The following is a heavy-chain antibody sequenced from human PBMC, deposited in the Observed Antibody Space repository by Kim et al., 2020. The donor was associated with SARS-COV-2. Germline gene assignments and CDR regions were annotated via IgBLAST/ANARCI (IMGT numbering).Heavy chain of an antibody. CDR2: IWYDGSNK. CDR1: GFTFSSYG. CDR3: ARESYSSGWPYYYYYGVGV. Sequence: GGSLRLSCAASGFTFSSYGMHWVRQAPGKGLEWVAAIWYDGSNKYYADSVKGRFTISRDNSKNTLYLQMNSLRAEDTAVYYCARESYSSGWPYYYYYGVGVWGQGTTVTASS. J-gene: IGHJ6*02. V-gene: IGHV3-33*01. D-gene: IGHD6-25*01.